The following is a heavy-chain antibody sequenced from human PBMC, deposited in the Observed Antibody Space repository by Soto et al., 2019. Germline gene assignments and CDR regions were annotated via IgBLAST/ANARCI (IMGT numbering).Heavy chain of an antibody. V-gene: IGHV1-3*01. Sequence: VKVSCKASGYTFTSYAMHWVRQAPGQRLEWMGWINAGNGNTKYSQKFQGRVTITRDTSASTAYMELSSLRSEDTAVYYCARDHTDFWSGAKFDYCGQGTLVTVSS. J-gene: IGHJ4*02. CDR3: ARDHTDFWSGAKFDY. CDR1: GYTFTSYA. CDR2: INAGNGNT. D-gene: IGHD3-3*01.